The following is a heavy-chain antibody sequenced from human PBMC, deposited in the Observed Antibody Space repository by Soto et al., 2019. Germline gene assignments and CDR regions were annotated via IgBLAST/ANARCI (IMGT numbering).Heavy chain of an antibody. Sequence: QVHLMQSGAEVKKPGSSVKVSCKASGGTFSSYAISWVRQAPGQGLEWMGGIIPIFGTANYAQKFQGRVTITADESTSTAYMELTSLRSEDAAVYYCARDLSTYYYGSGSYFGWFDPWGQGTLVTVSS. V-gene: IGHV1-69*01. J-gene: IGHJ5*02. CDR3: ARDLSTYYYGSGSYFGWFDP. CDR1: GGTFSSYA. D-gene: IGHD3-10*01. CDR2: IIPIFGTA.